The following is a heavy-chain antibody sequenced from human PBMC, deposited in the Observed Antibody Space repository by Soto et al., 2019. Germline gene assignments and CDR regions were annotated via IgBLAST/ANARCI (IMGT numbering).Heavy chain of an antibody. D-gene: IGHD6-19*01. CDR3: AKDRAVAGATYKDY. CDR1: GFACSSQA. Sequence: RSHRVGSTRAGFACSSQARPCDCQAPGKGLEWVSAISGSGGSTYYADSVKGRFTISRDNSKNTLYLQMNSLRAEDTAVYYCAKDRAVAGATYKDYWGQGTLVTVSS. CDR2: ISGSGGST. J-gene: IGHJ4*02. V-gene: IGHV3-23*01.